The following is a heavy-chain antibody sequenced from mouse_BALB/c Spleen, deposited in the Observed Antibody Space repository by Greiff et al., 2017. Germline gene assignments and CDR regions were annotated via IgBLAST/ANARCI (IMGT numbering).Heavy chain of an antibody. CDR1: GYTFSSYW. V-gene: IGHV1-9*01. CDR3: ARGLITRAY. CDR2: ILPGSGST. D-gene: IGHD2-4*01. J-gene: IGHJ4*01. Sequence: QVQLKQSGAELMKPGASVKISCKATGYTFSSYWIEWVKQRPGHGLEWIGEILPGSGSTNYNEKFKGKATFTADTSSNTAYMQLSSLTSEDSAVYYCARGLITRAYWGQGTSVTVSS.